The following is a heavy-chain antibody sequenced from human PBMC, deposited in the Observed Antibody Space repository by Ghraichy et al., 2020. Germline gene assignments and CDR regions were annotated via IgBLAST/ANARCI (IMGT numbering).Heavy chain of an antibody. D-gene: IGHD3-16*01. J-gene: IGHJ2*01. CDR3: ARDLTSPRWFFDL. Sequence: GGSLRLSCAASGFTFSSYSMNWVRQAPGKTLEWVSYVSSGGSTIYYADSVKGRFTISRDNAKNSLNLQMNSLRDEDTALYYCARDLTSPRWFFDLWGRGTLVKVSS. CDR1: GFTFSSYS. CDR2: VSSGGSTI. V-gene: IGHV3-48*02.